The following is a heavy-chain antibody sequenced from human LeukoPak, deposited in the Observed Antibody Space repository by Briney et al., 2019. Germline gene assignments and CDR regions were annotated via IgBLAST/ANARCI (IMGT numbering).Heavy chain of an antibody. D-gene: IGHD6-13*01. Sequence: GGSLRLSCAASGFTFSSYAMSWVRQAPGKGLEWVSAISGSGGSTYYADSVKGRFTISRDNAKNTLYLQMHSLRAEDTDVYYCAKVPRSSGIAAAAGYWGQGTLVTVSS. J-gene: IGHJ4*02. CDR3: AKVPRSSGIAAAAGY. V-gene: IGHV3-23*01. CDR2: ISGSGGST. CDR1: GFTFSSYA.